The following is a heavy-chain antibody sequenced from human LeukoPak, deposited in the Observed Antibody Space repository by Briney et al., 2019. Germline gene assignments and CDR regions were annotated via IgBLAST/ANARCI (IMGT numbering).Heavy chain of an antibody. V-gene: IGHV4-34*01. D-gene: IGHD1-26*01. CDR3: ARDQVGATDYYYYYMGV. Sequence: SETLSLTCAVYGGSFSGYYWSWIRQPPGRGLEWIGEINHSGSTNYNPSLKSRVTISVDTSKNQFSLKLSSVTAADTAVYYCARDQVGATDYYYYYMGVWGKGTTVTVSS. CDR1: GGSFSGYY. J-gene: IGHJ6*03. CDR2: INHSGST.